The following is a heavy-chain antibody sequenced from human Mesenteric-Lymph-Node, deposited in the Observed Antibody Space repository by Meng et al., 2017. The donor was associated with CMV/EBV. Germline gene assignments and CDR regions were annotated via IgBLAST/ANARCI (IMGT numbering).Heavy chain of an antibody. Sequence: ASVKVSCKASGYTFTSFDINWVRQAPGQGLEWMGRMNPRSGNTGSAQKFQGRVTMTRDTSITTADMELNGLTAKDTAVYYCARAASPAATETTPTDFWGQGTLVTVSS. CDR2: MNPRSGNT. D-gene: IGHD2-15*01. CDR1: GYTFTSFD. CDR3: ARAASPAATETTPTDF. V-gene: IGHV1-8*02. J-gene: IGHJ4*02.